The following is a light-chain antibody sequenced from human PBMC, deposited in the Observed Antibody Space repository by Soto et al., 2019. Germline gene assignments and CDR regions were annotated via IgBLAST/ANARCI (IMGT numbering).Light chain of an antibody. CDR3: QQSYSTLALT. J-gene: IGKJ4*01. CDR1: QSVTSRY. CDR2: GIS. V-gene: IGKV3-20*01. Sequence: ENVLTQSPGTLSLSPGEGATLSCRATQSVTSRYFAWYQQKPGQAPRLLIYGISSRATDIPDRFSGSGSGTDYTLTISRLQPEDFATYYCQQSYSTLALTFGGGTKVEIK.